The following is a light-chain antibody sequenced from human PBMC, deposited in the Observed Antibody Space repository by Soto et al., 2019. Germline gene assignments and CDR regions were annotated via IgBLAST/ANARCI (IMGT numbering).Light chain of an antibody. J-gene: IGLJ3*02. CDR3: CSYADTTTWV. CDR2: RND. V-gene: IGLV1-47*01. Sequence: QSVLTQPPSASGTPGQRVTMSCSGSRSNIGNNYVYWYQHLPGTAPKLLIYRNDQRPSGVPDRFSASKSGTSASLAISGLRSEDEADYYCCSYADTTTWVFGGGTKLTVL. CDR1: RSNIGNNY.